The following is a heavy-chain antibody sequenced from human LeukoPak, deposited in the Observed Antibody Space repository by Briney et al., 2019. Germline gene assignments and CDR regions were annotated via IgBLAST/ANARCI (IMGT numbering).Heavy chain of an antibody. Sequence: SETLSLTCAVSGGSISSGGYSWSWIRQPPGKGLEWIGYIYHSGSTYYNPSLKSRVTISVDRSKNQFSLKPSSVTAADTAVYYCARVWGTSYYFDYWGQGTLVTVSS. V-gene: IGHV4-30-2*01. CDR2: IYHSGST. CDR3: ARVWGTSYYFDY. D-gene: IGHD7-27*01. J-gene: IGHJ4*02. CDR1: GGSISSGGYS.